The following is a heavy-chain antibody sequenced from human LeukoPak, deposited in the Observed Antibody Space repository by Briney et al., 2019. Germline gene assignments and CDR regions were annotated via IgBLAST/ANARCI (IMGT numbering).Heavy chain of an antibody. J-gene: IGHJ6*02. V-gene: IGHV4-39*01. Sequence: SETLSLTCTVSGGSISNDGYFWGWIRQPPGKGLEWIGSMSYGGDTYYSPALKSRLTISVDPPKDQFSLKLRSVTAADTAVYHYVRRLGYYFGVDVWGQGATVIVSS. D-gene: IGHD7-27*01. CDR2: MSYGGDT. CDR3: VRRLGYYFGVDV. CDR1: GGSISNDGYF.